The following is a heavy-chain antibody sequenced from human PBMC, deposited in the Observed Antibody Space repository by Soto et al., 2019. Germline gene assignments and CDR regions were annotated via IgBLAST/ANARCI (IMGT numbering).Heavy chain of an antibody. CDR3: ARGTPEIVTAYSYYYGMDV. CDR1: GGSFSGYY. V-gene: IGHV4-34*01. CDR2: INHSGST. Sequence: PSETLSLTCAVYGGSFSGYYWSWIRQPPGKGLEWIGEINHSGSTNYNPSLKSRVIVSVDTSKNQFSLKLSSVTAADTAVYYCARGTPEIVTAYSYYYGMDVWGQGTTVTVSS. D-gene: IGHD2-15*01. J-gene: IGHJ6*02.